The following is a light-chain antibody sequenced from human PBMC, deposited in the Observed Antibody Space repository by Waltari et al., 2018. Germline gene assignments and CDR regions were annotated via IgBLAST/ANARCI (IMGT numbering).Light chain of an antibody. CDR1: SGINVGTYR. CDR3: MIWHSSAWV. CDR2: YKSDSDK. J-gene: IGLJ2*01. V-gene: IGLV5-45*03. Sequence: QAVLTQPSSLSASPGASASLTCTLRSGINVGTYRIYWYQQKPGSPPQYLLRYKSDSDKQQGSGGPSRFSGSKVASANAGILLLSGLQSEDEADYYCMIWHSSAWVFGGGTKLTVL.